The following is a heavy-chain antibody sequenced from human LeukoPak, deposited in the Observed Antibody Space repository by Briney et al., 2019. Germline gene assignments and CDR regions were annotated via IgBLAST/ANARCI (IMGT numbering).Heavy chain of an antibody. D-gene: IGHD3-22*01. J-gene: IGHJ4*02. CDR2: INPNSGCT. V-gene: IGHV1-2*06. CDR1: GYTFTDYY. CDR3: ARAAYYYDGSGYYLGD. Sequence: ASVKVSCKASGYTFTDYYMHWVRQAPGQGPEWMGRINPNSGCTNYAQKFQARVTMTRDTSISTAYMELSRLRSDDTALYYCARAAYYYDGSGYYLGDWGQGTLVTVSS.